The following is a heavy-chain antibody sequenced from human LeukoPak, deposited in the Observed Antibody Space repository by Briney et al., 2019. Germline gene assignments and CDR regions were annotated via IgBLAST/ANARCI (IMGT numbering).Heavy chain of an antibody. CDR1: GYTFTGYY. D-gene: IGHD3-3*01. J-gene: IGHJ4*02. V-gene: IGHV1-3*03. CDR2: INAGNGNT. Sequence: ASVKVSCKASGYTFTGYYMHWVRQAPGQRLEWMGWINAGNGNTKYSQEFQGRVTITRDTSASTAYMELSSLRSEDMAVYYCARDGDPLGGYDFWSGYYTGKDNGFDYWGQGTLVTVSS. CDR3: ARDGDPLGGYDFWSGYYTGKDNGFDY.